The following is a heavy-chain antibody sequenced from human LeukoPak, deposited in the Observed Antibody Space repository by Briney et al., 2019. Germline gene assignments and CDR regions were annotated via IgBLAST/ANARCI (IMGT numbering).Heavy chain of an antibody. Sequence: SETLSLTCSVSGVSMTNDRWAWIRQAPGKGLEWIGYMSDSGQTNYNPSLRSRATVSVDTSKSQCSLRLTSVTSADTAVYYCARITGYFDSGGSYYWGFFDYWGQGSLVTVSS. CDR1: GVSMTNDR. V-gene: IGHV4-59*01. J-gene: IGHJ4*02. CDR3: ARITGYFDSGGSYYWGFFDY. CDR2: MSDSGQT. D-gene: IGHD3-22*01.